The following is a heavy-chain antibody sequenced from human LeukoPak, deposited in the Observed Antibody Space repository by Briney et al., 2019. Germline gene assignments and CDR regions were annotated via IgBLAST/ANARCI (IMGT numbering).Heavy chain of an antibody. CDR1: GGSIRSGNYY. D-gene: IGHD3-10*01. J-gene: IGHJ4*02. CDR2: IYTSGST. CDR3: ARGLYYYASGSYNFDY. V-gene: IGHV4-61*02. Sequence: PSQTLSLTCTVSGGSIRSGNYYWSWIRQPAGKGLEWIGRIYTSGSTNFHPSLKSRVTISVDTSKNHFSLKLSSVTAADTAVYYCARGLYYYASGSYNFDYWGQGTLVTVSS.